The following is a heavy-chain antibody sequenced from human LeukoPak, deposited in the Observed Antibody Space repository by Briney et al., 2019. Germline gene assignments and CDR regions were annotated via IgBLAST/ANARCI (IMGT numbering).Heavy chain of an antibody. V-gene: IGHV3-53*01. CDR2: IYSGGST. CDR3: ARATTTRTRFDY. CDR1: GFTFSSYS. J-gene: IGHJ4*02. D-gene: IGHD4-17*01. Sequence: GGSLRLSCAASGFTFSSYSMNWVRQAPGKGLEWVSVIYSGGSTYYADSVKGRFTISRDNSKNTLYLQMNSLRDEDTAVYFCARATTTRTRFDYWGQGTLVTVSS.